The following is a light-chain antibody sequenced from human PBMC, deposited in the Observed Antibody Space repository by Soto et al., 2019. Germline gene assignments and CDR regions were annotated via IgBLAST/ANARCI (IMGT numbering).Light chain of an antibody. CDR2: DAS. V-gene: IGKV3-11*01. Sequence: EIVLTQSPATLSLSLGERATLSCRASQSVSSYLAWYQQKPGQAPRLLIYDASNRATGIPARFSGSGSGTDFTLTISSLEPEDFAVYYCQQRSNWPITFGQGTRWRL. CDR1: QSVSSY. CDR3: QQRSNWPIT. J-gene: IGKJ5*01.